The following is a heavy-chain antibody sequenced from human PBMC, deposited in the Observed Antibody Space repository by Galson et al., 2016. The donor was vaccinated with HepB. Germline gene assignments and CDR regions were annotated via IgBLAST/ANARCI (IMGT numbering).Heavy chain of an antibody. V-gene: IGHV4-4*02. Sequence: SETLSLTCAVSGASINSRNWWSWVRQPPGKGLEWIGDIYHSGTTNYNPSLKSRVTISVDKSKNQFSLRVTSVTAADTAFYYCASYKLGTFHPWGRGILVTVSS. J-gene: IGHJ5*02. CDR2: IYHSGTT. D-gene: IGHD1-1*01. CDR1: GASINSRNW. CDR3: ASYKLGTFHP.